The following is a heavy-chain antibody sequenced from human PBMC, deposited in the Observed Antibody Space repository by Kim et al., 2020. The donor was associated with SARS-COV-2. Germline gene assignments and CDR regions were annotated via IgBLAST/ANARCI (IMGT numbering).Heavy chain of an antibody. Sequence: LSLTCAASGSTFSDYWMTWVRQAPGKGLEWVANINQDGSETYYVDSVKGRFTISRDNAKNSLYLEMNSLRAEDTAVYYCARDTDILTGHSFPYYHYFYMDVWGKGTTVTVTS. V-gene: IGHV3-7*01. CDR2: INQDGSET. D-gene: IGHD3-9*01. J-gene: IGHJ6*03. CDR3: ARDTDILTGHSFPYYHYFYMDV. CDR1: GSTFSDYW.